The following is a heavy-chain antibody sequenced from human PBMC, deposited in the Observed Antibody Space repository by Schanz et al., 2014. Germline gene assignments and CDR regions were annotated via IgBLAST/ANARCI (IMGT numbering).Heavy chain of an antibody. V-gene: IGHV1-3*04. D-gene: IGHD2-21*01. CDR2: INTANGNA. Sequence: QVHLVQSGAEVKRPGASVKVSCKASEYSFTSYSMHWVRQAPGQSLEWMGWINTANGNAKYSANFQARVTITRDTSATTAYMELTNLRSEDTAVYYCARDRPYCDGGKCYSDGFDIWGQGTLVTISS. CDR3: ARDRPYCDGGKCYSDGFDI. J-gene: IGHJ3*02. CDR1: EYSFTSYS.